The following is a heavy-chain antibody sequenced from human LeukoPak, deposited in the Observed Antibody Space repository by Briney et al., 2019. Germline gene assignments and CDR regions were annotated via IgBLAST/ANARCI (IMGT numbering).Heavy chain of an antibody. Sequence: GGSLRLSCAASGFTFRTYAMTWVRQAPGKGLEWVSTITGSGTTTNYADSVKGRFTISRDNSKNTLSLQMNSLRAEDTALYYCAKSPKPVTAALYFDYWGQGALVTVSS. V-gene: IGHV3-23*01. D-gene: IGHD2-21*02. CDR3: AKSPKPVTAALYFDY. J-gene: IGHJ4*02. CDR1: GFTFRTYA. CDR2: ITGSGTTT.